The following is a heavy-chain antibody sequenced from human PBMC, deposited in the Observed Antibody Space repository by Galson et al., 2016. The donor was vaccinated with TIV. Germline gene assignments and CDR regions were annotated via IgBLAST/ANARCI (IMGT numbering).Heavy chain of an antibody. CDR2: IYSGGDT. D-gene: IGHD4-17*01. V-gene: IGHV3-53*01. CDR1: GFTVNAYH. J-gene: IGHJ3*01. Sequence: SLRLSCAVSGFTVNAYHMSWVRQAPGKGLEWVSVIYSGGDTYYSDSVKGRFTISRDNSKNTVHLQMNSLIVEDTAVYYCARKDSSVHGDLRGAFDVWGQGTKVIVSS. CDR3: ARKDSSVHGDLRGAFDV.